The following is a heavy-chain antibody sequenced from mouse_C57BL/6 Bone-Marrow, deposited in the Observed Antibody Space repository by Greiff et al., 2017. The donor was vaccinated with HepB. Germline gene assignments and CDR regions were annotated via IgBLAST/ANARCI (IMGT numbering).Heavy chain of an antibody. CDR2: IYPGDGDT. CDR3: ARRGYYGSRPTWYFDV. D-gene: IGHD1-1*01. Sequence: VKLVESGPELVKPGASVKISCKASGYAFSSSWMNWVKQRPGKGLEWIGRIYPGDGDTNYNGKFKGKATLTADKSSSTAYMQLSSLTSEDSAVYFCARRGYYGSRPTWYFDVWGTGTTVTVSS. CDR1: GYAFSSSW. J-gene: IGHJ1*03. V-gene: IGHV1-82*01.